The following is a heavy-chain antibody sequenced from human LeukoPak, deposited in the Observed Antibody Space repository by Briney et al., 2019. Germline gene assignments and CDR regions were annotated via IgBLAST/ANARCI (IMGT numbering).Heavy chain of an antibody. D-gene: IGHD3-22*01. CDR1: GFTFSTYG. Sequence: GGSLRLSCAASGFTFSTYGMHWVRQAPGKGLEWVAVIWYDGRTQFYAESVKGRFAVSRNNSKNTLYLQMNSLRAEDTAVYHCTRGEYYHESSGYPNYWGQGTLVTVSS. V-gene: IGHV3-33*01. J-gene: IGHJ4*02. CDR3: TRGEYYHESSGYPNY. CDR2: IWYDGRTQ.